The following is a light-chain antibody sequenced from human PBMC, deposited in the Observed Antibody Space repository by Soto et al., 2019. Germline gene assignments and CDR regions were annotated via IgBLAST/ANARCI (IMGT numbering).Light chain of an antibody. Sequence: DIQMTQSPSSLSASVGDRVTITCRASQSINTSLNWYQQRPGKAPKVLLYGASSLQGGVPSRFSGSGSGSDFTLTITSLQPEDFAIYYCQQTYSPPPITFGQGTRLDIK. CDR1: QSINTS. CDR2: GAS. CDR3: QQTYSPPPIT. J-gene: IGKJ5*01. V-gene: IGKV1-39*01.